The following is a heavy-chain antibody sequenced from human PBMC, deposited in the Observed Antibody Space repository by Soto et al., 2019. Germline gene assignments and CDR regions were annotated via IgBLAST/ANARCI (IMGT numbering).Heavy chain of an antibody. CDR1: VRFFSTNC. CDR2: IDNRGRT. CDR3: ARKGVEATWGAINF. D-gene: IGHD5-12*01. J-gene: IGHJ4*01. V-gene: IGHV4-34*01. Sequence: QVQLQQWGAGLVKPSETLSLTCAVHVRFFSTNCWMWIRQPPGKGLEWIGEIDNRGRTNYHPSLKSRVTVALDKSKSQVSLKLTSVTAADTAVYYCARKGVEATWGAINFWGHGTLVTVSS.